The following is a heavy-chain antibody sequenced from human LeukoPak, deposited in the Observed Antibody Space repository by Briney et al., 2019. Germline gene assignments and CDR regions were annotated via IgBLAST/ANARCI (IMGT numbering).Heavy chain of an antibody. J-gene: IGHJ4*02. CDR2: IYYSGST. Sequence: PSETLSFTCTVSGGSISSSSYYWGWIRQPPGKGLEWIGSIYYSGSTYYNPSLQSRVTISVDKSKNQFSLRLSSVTDADTAMYYCVRERSETTPSFDYWGQGALVTISS. CDR1: GGSISSSSYY. CDR3: VRERSETTPSFDY. V-gene: IGHV4-39*07. D-gene: IGHD1-14*01.